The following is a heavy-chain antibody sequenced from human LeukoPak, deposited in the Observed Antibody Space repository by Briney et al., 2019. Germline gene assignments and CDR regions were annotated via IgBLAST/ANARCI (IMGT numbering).Heavy chain of an antibody. Sequence: SETLSLTCAVYGGSFSGYYWSWIRQPPGKGLEWIGEINHSGSTNYNPSLKSRVTISVDTSKNQFSLKLSSVTAADTAVYYCARDAYQLLPPLLVKPGDCYFDYWGQGTLVTVSS. CDR2: INHSGST. V-gene: IGHV4-34*01. J-gene: IGHJ4*02. CDR3: ARDAYQLLPPLLVKPGDCYFDY. CDR1: GGSFSGYY. D-gene: IGHD2-2*01.